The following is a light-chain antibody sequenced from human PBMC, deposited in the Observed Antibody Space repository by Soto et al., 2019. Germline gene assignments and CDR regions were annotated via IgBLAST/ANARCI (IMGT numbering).Light chain of an antibody. CDR3: LHHNGYPPV. Sequence: DIQMNQSPSSLYASVGDRVTITCRASQDITYDCAWYQQKAGRAPKRLMYLASRLASGVPSRFSGSGSWTEVTLTSSSLRPEELATDYCLHHNGYPPVFGQGTKLAIK. CDR2: LAS. CDR1: QDITYD. V-gene: IGKV1-17*01. J-gene: IGKJ2*01.